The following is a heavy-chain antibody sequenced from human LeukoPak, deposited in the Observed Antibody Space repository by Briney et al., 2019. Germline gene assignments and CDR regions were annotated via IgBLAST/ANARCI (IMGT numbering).Heavy chain of an antibody. D-gene: IGHD1-26*01. CDR3: ARGGSYSLAIGY. CDR1: GFTFSSYS. J-gene: IGHJ4*02. Sequence: GGSLRLSCAASGFTFSSYSMNWVRQAPGKGLEWVSYISSSSSTIYYADSVKGRFTISRDNAKNSLYLQMDGLRAEDTAVYFCARGGSYSLAIGYWGQGTLVTVSS. V-gene: IGHV3-48*01. CDR2: ISSSSSTI.